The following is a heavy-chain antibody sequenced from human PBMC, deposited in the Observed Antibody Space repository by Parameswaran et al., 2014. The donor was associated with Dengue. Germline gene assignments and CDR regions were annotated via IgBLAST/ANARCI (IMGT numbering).Heavy chain of an antibody. J-gene: IGHJ4*02. Sequence: WIRQPPGKGLEWVSAITGSGDSTYYADSVQGRFAISRDNSKNTLYLQMSSLRADDTAVYYCAKDHGGSYPFDYWGQGTLVTVSS. D-gene: IGHD1-26*01. CDR2: ITGSGDST. CDR3: AKDHGGSYPFDY. V-gene: IGHV3-23*01.